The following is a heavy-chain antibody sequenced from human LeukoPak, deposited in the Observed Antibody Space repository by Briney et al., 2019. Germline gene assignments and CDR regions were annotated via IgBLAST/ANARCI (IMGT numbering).Heavy chain of an antibody. CDR1: GFTFSDYY. CDR2: IRYDGSNK. D-gene: IGHD3-16*02. Sequence: GGSLRLSCAASGFTFSDYYMSWVRQAPGKGLEWVAFIRYDGSNKYYADSVKGRFTISRDNSKNTLYLQMNSLRAEDTAVYYCAKDRVRLGELSFFDYWGQGTLVTVSS. CDR3: AKDRVRLGELSFFDY. J-gene: IGHJ4*02. V-gene: IGHV3-30*02.